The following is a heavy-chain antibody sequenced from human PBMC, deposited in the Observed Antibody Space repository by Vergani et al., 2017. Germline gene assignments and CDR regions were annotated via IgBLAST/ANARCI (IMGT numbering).Heavy chain of an antibody. D-gene: IGHD3-10*01. CDR3: ANEGSANRIRGWLDH. Sequence: QVQLVESGGGVVQPGGSLRLSCVASGFSVSNSGMHWVRQTPGKVLEWVAFIQYDGSDIFYADFVEGRFTISRDNSKNSLYLQMRSLRFDDTAVYYCANEGSANRIRGWLDHWGQGALVTVSS. CDR1: GFSVSNSG. J-gene: IGHJ4*02. V-gene: IGHV3-30*02. CDR2: IQYDGSDI.